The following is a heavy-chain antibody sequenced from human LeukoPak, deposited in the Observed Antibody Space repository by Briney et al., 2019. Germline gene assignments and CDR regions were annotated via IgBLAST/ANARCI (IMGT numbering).Heavy chain of an antibody. Sequence: GRSLRLSCAASGFTFSGYGMHWVRQAPLKGLEWVAVIWDDGSKKYYADSVKGRFTISRDNSKNTVYLQMNSLRAEDTALYYCARDLGRGNTPFDYWGQGALVTVSS. CDR2: IWDDGSKK. CDR3: ARDLGRGNTPFDY. J-gene: IGHJ4*02. CDR1: GFTFSGYG. V-gene: IGHV3-33*01. D-gene: IGHD3-16*01.